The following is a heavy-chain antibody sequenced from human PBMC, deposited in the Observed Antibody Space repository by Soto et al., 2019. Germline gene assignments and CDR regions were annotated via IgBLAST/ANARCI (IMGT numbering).Heavy chain of an antibody. D-gene: IGHD3-10*01. CDR2: IIPIFGTA. Sequence: QVQLVQSGAEVKKPGSSVKVSCKASGGTFSSYAISWVRQAPGQGLDWMGGIIPIFGTANYAQKFQGRVTITADESTSTAYMELSSLRSEDTAVYYCARRGVTMVRGVIGTNWFDPWGQGTLVTVSS. CDR3: ARRGVTMVRGVIGTNWFDP. J-gene: IGHJ5*02. CDR1: GGTFSSYA. V-gene: IGHV1-69*01.